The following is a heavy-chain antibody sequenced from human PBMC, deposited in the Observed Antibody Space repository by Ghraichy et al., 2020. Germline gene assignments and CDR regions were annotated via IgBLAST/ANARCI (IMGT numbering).Heavy chain of an antibody. Sequence: ESLNISCTVSGYSISSGYYWGWIRQPPGKGLEWIGSIYHSGSTYYNPSLKSRVTISVDTSKNQFSLKLSSVTAADTAVYYCARDSQHDFYIDYWGQGTLVTVSS. CDR1: GYSISSGYY. D-gene: IGHD2-21*02. V-gene: IGHV4-38-2*02. J-gene: IGHJ4*02. CDR2: IYHSGST. CDR3: ARDSQHDFYIDY.